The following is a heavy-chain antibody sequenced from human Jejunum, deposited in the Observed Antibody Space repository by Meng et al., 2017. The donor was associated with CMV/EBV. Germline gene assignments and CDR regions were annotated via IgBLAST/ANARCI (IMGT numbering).Heavy chain of an antibody. CDR1: GFTFRTYG. CDR3: AKAYDSGMGV. V-gene: IGHV3-30*02. Sequence: CAASGFTFRTYGMHWVRQAPGKGLEWVAFIRNDGSKKFYADSVRGRFTVSRDNSKNTLYVQMNSLRAEDTAVYYCAKAYDSGMGVWGQGTTVTVSS. J-gene: IGHJ6*02. CDR2: IRNDGSKK. D-gene: IGHD3-22*01.